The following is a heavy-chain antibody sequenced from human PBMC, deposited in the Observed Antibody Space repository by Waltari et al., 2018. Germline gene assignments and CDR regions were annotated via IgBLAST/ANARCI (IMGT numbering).Heavy chain of an antibody. J-gene: IGHJ6*03. V-gene: IGHV1-69*04. D-gene: IGHD2-15*01. Sequence: QVQLVQSGAEVKKPGSSVKVSCKASGGTFSSYAISWVRPAPGQGLEWMGGIIPILGIANYAQKFQGRVTITADESTSTAYMELSSLRSEDTAVYYCASMVAANYYYYYMDVWGKGTTVTVSS. CDR3: ASMVAANYYYYYMDV. CDR1: GGTFSSYA. CDR2: IIPILGIA.